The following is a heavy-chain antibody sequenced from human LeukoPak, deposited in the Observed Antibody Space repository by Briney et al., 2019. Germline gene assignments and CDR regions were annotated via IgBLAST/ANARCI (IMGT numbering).Heavy chain of an antibody. Sequence: ASVKVSCKASGYTFTSYGISWVRQAPGHGLEWIGWISAYQGNTNYAQKLQGRVTMTTDTSTSTAYMELRSLRSDDTAVYYCARDAGSGRVESSGWHAPSGYYYMDVWGKGTTVTVSS. D-gene: IGHD6-19*01. J-gene: IGHJ6*03. CDR3: ARDAGSGRVESSGWHAPSGYYYMDV. CDR1: GYTFTSYG. V-gene: IGHV1-18*01. CDR2: ISAYQGNT.